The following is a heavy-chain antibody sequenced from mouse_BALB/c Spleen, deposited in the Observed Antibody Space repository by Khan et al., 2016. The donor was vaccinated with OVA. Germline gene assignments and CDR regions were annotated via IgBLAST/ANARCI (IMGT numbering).Heavy chain of an antibody. D-gene: IGHD1-1*01. CDR1: GYSITSNYA. V-gene: IGHV3-2*02. J-gene: IGHJ4*01. CDR2: ISYSGRT. Sequence: EVKLEVSGPGLVKPSQSLSLTCTVTGYSITSNYAWNWIRQFPGKKLEWMGYISYSGRTSYISSLKSRISITRDTSKNQFFLQLNSVTTEDTATYYCARGNYYGYAMDYWGQGTSVTVSS. CDR3: ARGNYYGYAMDY.